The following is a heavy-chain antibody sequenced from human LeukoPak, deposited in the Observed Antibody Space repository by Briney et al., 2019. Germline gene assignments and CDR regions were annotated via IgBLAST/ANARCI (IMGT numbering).Heavy chain of an antibody. V-gene: IGHV3-23*01. CDR1: GFTFSSYA. D-gene: IGHD3-10*01. CDR3: AKGKVRGGDYYYYYMDV. J-gene: IGHJ6*03. CDR2: ISGSGGST. Sequence: GGALRLSCAASGFTFSSYAMSGVRQAAGKGREWVSAISGSGGSTYYADYVKGRFTISRDNSKNTLYLQMNSLRAEDTAVYYCAKGKVRGGDYYYYYMDVWGKGTTVTVSS.